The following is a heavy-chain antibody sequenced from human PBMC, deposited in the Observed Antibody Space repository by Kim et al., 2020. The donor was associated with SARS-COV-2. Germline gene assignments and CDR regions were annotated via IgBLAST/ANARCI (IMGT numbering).Heavy chain of an antibody. CDR3: ARGDTMGSYGGNSRYSYYYYAMDV. V-gene: IGHV3-11*05. Sequence: GGSLRLSCAASGFRFSDYYMTWIRQAPGKGLEWVSYISSSSYTNYADSVKGRFTISRDNAKNSLYLQMNSLRAEDTAVYYCARGDTMGSYGGNSRYSYYYYAMDVWGQGPTVTVSS. CDR1: GFRFSDYY. CDR2: ISSSSYT. J-gene: IGHJ6*02. D-gene: IGHD3-10*01.